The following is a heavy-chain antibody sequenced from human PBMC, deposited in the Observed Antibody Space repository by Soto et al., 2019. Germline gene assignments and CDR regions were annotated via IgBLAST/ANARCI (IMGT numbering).Heavy chain of an antibody. CDR3: ARDSSDYDSSGYGFGLSDAFDI. J-gene: IGHJ3*02. Sequence: SETLSLTCTVSGGSISSGGYYWSWIRQHPGKGLEWIGYIYYSGSTYYNPSLKSRVTISVDTSKNQFSLKLSSVTAADTAVYYCARDSSDYDSSGYGFGLSDAFDIWGQGTMVTVSS. CDR2: IYYSGST. V-gene: IGHV4-31*03. CDR1: GGSISSGGYY. D-gene: IGHD3-22*01.